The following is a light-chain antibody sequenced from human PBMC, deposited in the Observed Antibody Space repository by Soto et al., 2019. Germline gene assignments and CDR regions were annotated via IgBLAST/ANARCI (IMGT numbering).Light chain of an antibody. J-gene: IGKJ2*01. V-gene: IGKV3-20*01. CDR2: GAS. CDR1: QSISSSY. CDR3: QQYGISSHT. Sequence: EVVLTQSPGTLSLSPGERATLSCRASQSISSSYLAWYQQRPGQAPRLLIHGASSRATGIPDRFSGSGSGTDFTITISRLEHEDFAVYYCQQYGISSHTFGQGTKLEIK.